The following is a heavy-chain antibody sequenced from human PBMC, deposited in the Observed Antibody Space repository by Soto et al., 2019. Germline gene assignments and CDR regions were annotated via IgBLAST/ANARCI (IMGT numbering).Heavy chain of an antibody. CDR2: ISYDGSNK. D-gene: IGHD1-1*01. CDR3: AFRFSDNWYPFDY. CDR1: GFTFSSYG. Sequence: PGGSLRLSCAASGFTFSSYGMHWVRQAPGKGLEWVAVISYDGSNKYYADSVKGRFTISRDNSKNTLYLQMNSLRAEDTAVYYCAFRFSDNWYPFDYWGQGTLVTVSS. J-gene: IGHJ4*02. V-gene: IGHV3-30*03.